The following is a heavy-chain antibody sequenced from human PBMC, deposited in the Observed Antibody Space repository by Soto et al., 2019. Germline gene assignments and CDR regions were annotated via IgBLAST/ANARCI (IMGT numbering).Heavy chain of an antibody. D-gene: IGHD5-18*01. V-gene: IGHV3-23*01. Sequence: GGSLRLSCAASGFTFSSYAIIFFRHAPWKGLEWVSAISGSGGSTYYADSVKGRFTISRDNSKNTLYLQMNSLRAEDTAVYYCAKDPDTAMVYFDYWGQGTLATVSS. CDR1: GFTFSSYA. J-gene: IGHJ4*02. CDR2: ISGSGGST. CDR3: AKDPDTAMVYFDY.